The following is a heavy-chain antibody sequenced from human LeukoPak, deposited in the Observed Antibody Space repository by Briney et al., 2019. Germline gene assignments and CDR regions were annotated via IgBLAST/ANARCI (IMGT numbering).Heavy chain of an antibody. D-gene: IGHD4-17*01. CDR2: IYYSGST. Sequence: PGGSLRLSCAASGFTFSSYSMNWIRQPPGKGLEWIGYIYYSGSTNYNPSLKSRVTISVDTSKNQFSLKLSSVTAADTAVYYCARGRATVTTYYYFDYWGQGTLVTVSS. J-gene: IGHJ4*02. V-gene: IGHV4-59*01. CDR1: GFTFSSYS. CDR3: ARGRATVTTYYYFDY.